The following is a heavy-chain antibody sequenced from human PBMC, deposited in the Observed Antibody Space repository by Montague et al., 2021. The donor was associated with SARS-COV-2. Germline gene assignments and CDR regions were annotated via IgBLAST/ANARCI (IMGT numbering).Heavy chain of an antibody. CDR1: GGSISSSSYY. D-gene: IGHD1-7*01. J-gene: IGHJ4*02. Sequence: SETLSLTCTVSGGSISSSSYYWGWLRQPPGKGLEWIGSIYYSGSTYYXXXLKSRVTISVDTSKNQFSLKLSSVTAADTAVYYCARLELPHNKADGWGVLDYWGQGTLVTVSS. CDR3: ARLELPHNKADGWGVLDY. V-gene: IGHV4-39*01. CDR2: IYYSGST.